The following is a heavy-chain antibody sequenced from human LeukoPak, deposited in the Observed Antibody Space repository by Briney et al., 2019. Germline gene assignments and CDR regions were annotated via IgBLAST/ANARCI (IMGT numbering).Heavy chain of an antibody. CDR1: GFTFNTFA. J-gene: IGHJ4*02. CDR3: ARQPCSGGTCYFDY. D-gene: IGHD2-15*01. CDR2: ISHDGRNE. Sequence: GGSLRLSCAASGFTFNTFAMPWVRQPPGKGLEWVAVISHDGRNEYYAHSVKGRFTISRDNPKNTLYLQVNSVRHEDTAVYYCARQPCSGGTCYFDYWGQGTLVTVSS. V-gene: IGHV3-30*04.